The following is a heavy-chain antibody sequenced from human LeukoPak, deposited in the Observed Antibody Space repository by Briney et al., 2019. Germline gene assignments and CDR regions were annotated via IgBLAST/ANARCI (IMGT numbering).Heavy chain of an antibody. CDR2: ISGSGGST. CDR1: GFTSSSYA. J-gene: IGHJ4*02. D-gene: IGHD3-22*01. V-gene: IGHV3-23*01. Sequence: PGGSLRLSCAASGFTSSSYAMSWVRQAPGKGLEWVSAISGSGGSTYYADSVKGRFTISRDNSKNTLYLQMNSLRAEDTAVYYCAKPDTASSGFIPYYFDYWGQGTLVTVSS. CDR3: AKPDTASSGFIPYYFDY.